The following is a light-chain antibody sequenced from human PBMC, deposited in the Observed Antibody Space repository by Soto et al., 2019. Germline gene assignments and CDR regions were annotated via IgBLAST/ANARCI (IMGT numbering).Light chain of an antibody. CDR1: QSISIC. V-gene: IGKV1-5*01. Sequence: PPSXXPGERAPLXXRASQSISICLAWYQEKPGIAPKFLIYDASSGEIGVPARFSGRGSGTEFTLTISSLQPDDFAPYYWQEYNSYSWTF. CDR3: QEYNSYSWT. CDR2: DAS. J-gene: IGKJ1*01.